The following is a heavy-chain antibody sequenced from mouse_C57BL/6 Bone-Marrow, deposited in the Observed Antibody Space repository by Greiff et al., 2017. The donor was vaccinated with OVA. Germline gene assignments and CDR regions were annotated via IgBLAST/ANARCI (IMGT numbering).Heavy chain of an antibody. CDR3: ARDPYGSPFFDY. Sequence: DVKLVESGGGLVKPGGSLKLSCAASGFTFSSYAMSWVRQTPEKRLEWVATISDGGSYTYYPDNVKGRFTISRDNAKNNLYLQMSHLKSEDTAMYYCARDPYGSPFFDYWGQGTTLTVSS. D-gene: IGHD1-1*01. CDR1: GFTFSSYA. J-gene: IGHJ2*01. CDR2: ISDGGSYT. V-gene: IGHV5-4*01.